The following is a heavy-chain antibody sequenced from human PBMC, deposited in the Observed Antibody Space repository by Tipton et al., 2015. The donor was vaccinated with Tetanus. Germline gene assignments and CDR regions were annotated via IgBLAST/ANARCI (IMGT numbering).Heavy chain of an antibody. Sequence: GLVKPSETLSLKCNVSGGSISSYYWSWIRQPPGKGPGWIGQIHSSGSTNYIPSLKSRVTISLDTSKNQFSLRLTSVTAADTAVYYCARDIEEVGATKYFDYWGQGTLVTVSS. CDR1: GGSISSYY. V-gene: IGHV4-59*01. CDR3: ARDIEEVGATKYFDY. CDR2: IHSSGST. J-gene: IGHJ4*02. D-gene: IGHD1-26*01.